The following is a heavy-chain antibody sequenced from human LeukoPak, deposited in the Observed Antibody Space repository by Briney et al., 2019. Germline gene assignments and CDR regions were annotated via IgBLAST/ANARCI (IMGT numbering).Heavy chain of an antibody. V-gene: IGHV3-30*03. J-gene: IGHJ6*02. CDR3: ARRNAMDV. CDR2: ISYDGSHK. CDR1: GFTFSSQG. Sequence: GGSLRLSCAASGFTFSSQGMHWVRQAPDKGLEWVAVISYDGSHKYYADSVKGRFTISRDDAKSSLYLQMNSLRAEDTAVYYCARRNAMDVWGQGTTVIVFS.